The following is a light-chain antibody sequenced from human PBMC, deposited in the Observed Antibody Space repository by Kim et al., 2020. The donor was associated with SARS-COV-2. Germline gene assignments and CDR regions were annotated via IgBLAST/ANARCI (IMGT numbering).Light chain of an antibody. V-gene: IGKV3-20*01. CDR1: QTVSSSY. CDR3: QQYGSSPYT. Sequence: EFVLTQSPGTLSLSPGVRATLSCRASQTVSSSYLAWYQQKPGQAPRLLIYGASSRATGIPDRFSGSGSGTDFTLTISRLEPEDFAVYYCQQYGSSPYTFGQGTKLEIK. CDR2: GAS. J-gene: IGKJ2*01.